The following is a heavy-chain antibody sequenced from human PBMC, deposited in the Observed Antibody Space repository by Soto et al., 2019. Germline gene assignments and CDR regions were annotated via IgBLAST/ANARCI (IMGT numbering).Heavy chain of an antibody. J-gene: IGHJ6*03. V-gene: IGHV3-48*01. D-gene: IGHD3-9*01. CDR2: ISSSSSTI. CDR1: GFTFSSYS. CDR3: ARGHRDYDILTGYQPYYYYYYMDV. Sequence: GGSLRLSCAASGFTFSSYSMNWVRQAPGKGLEWVSYISSSSSTIYYADSVKGRFTISRDNAKNSLYLQMNSLRAEDTAVYYCARGHRDYDILTGYQPYYYYYYMDVWGKGTTVTVSS.